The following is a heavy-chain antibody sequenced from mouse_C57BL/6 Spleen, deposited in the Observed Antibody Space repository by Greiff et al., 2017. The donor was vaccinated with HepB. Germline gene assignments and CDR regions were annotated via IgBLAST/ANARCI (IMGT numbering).Heavy chain of an antibody. Sequence: QVQLKESGAELARPGASVKLSCKASGYTFTSYGISWVKQRTGQGLEWIGEIYPRSGNTYYNEKFKGKATLTADKSSSTAYMELRSLTSEDSAVYFCARGLGLGHDVGAYWGQGTLVTVSA. V-gene: IGHV1-81*01. CDR2: IYPRSGNT. J-gene: IGHJ3*01. D-gene: IGHD3-3*01. CDR1: GYTFTSYG. CDR3: ARGLGLGHDVGAY.